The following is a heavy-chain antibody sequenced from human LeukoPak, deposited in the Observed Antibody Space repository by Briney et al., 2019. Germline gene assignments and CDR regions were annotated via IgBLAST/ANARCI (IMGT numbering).Heavy chain of an antibody. CDR3: AKDVVAAAGTGFDY. CDR2: ISYDGSNK. CDR1: GFTFSSYG. J-gene: IGHJ4*02. V-gene: IGHV3-30*18. D-gene: IGHD6-13*01. Sequence: GGSLRLSCAASGFTFSSYGMHWVLQAPGKGLEWVAVISYDGSNKYYADSVKGRFTISRDNSKNTLYLQMNSLRAEDTAVYYCAKDVVAAAGTGFDYWGQGTLVTVSS.